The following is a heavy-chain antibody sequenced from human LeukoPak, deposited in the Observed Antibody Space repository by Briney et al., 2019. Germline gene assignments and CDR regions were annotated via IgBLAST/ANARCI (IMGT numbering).Heavy chain of an antibody. CDR3: ARAIAVAGTEDY. CDR2: ISNDGSNK. V-gene: IGHV3-30-3*01. D-gene: IGHD6-19*01. J-gene: IGHJ4*02. CDR1: GFTFSSYA. Sequence: PGGALRLSCAASGFTFSSYAMPWVRQAPGKGLEWVAVISNDGSNKYYADSGKGRFTISRDNSKNTLYLQMNSLRAEDTAVYYCARAIAVAGTEDYWGQGTLVTVSS.